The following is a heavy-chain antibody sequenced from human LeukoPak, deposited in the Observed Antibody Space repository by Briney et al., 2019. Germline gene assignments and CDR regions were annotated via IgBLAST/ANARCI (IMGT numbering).Heavy chain of an antibody. CDR1: GCTFSSYS. V-gene: IGHV1-69*04. J-gene: IGHJ4*02. CDR3: AGEEERGVTVAGTAFDY. Sequence: ASVKVSCKASGCTFSSYSITWVRQAPGQGLEWMGIIIPTLGIANYAQKFQGRVMITADKSTSTAYMELSSLRSEDTAVYYCAGEEERGVTVAGTAFDYWGQGTLVTVSS. CDR2: IIPTLGIA. D-gene: IGHD6-19*01.